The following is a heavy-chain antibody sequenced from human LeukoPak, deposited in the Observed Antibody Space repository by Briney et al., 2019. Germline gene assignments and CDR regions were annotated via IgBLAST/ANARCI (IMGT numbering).Heavy chain of an antibody. CDR3: ARDATVTRSFDY. CDR1: GGSTSSYY. Sequence: SETLSLTCTVSGGSTSSYYWSWIRQPAGKGLEWIGRIYTSGSTNYNPSLKSRVTMSVDTSKNQFSLKLSSVTAADTAVYYCARDATVTRSFDYWGQGTLVTVSS. D-gene: IGHD4-17*01. J-gene: IGHJ4*02. CDR2: IYTSGST. V-gene: IGHV4-4*07.